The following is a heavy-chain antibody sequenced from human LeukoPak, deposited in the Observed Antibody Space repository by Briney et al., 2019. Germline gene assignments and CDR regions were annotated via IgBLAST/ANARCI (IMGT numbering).Heavy chain of an antibody. CDR1: GYTFTSYD. J-gene: IGHJ6*02. Sequence: ASVKVSCKASGYTFTSYDINWVRQATGQGLEWMGWMNPNSGNTGYAQKFQGRVTMTRNTSISTAYMELSSLRSEDTAVYYCARPNFDWLWGYYYYGMDVWGQGTTVTVSS. V-gene: IGHV1-8*01. CDR3: ARPNFDWLWGYYYYGMDV. CDR2: MNPNSGNT. D-gene: IGHD3-9*01.